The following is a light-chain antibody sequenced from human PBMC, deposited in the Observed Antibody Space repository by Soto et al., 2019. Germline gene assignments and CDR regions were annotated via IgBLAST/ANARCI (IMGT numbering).Light chain of an antibody. CDR1: QSIGSW. Sequence: IQVNQSPSTLSASVGDRVTITCRASQSIGSWLAWYQQKQGKAPKFLIYKASTLESGVPSRFSGSGSGTEFTLTISSLQPDDVATYYCQQYDTDWTFGQGTNVEIK. CDR2: KAS. V-gene: IGKV1-5*03. J-gene: IGKJ1*01. CDR3: QQYDTDWT.